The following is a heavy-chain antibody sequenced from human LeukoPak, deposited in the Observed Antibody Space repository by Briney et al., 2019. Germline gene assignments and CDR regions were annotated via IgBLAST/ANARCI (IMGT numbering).Heavy chain of an antibody. Sequence: ASVKVSCKASGYTFTGYYMHWVGQAPGQGLEWMGRINPNSGGTNYAQKFQGRVTMTRDTSISTAYMELSRLRSDDTAVYYCARDRDILTGSGYYFDYWGQGTLVTVSS. CDR1: GYTFTGYY. CDR3: ARDRDILTGSGYYFDY. D-gene: IGHD3-9*01. V-gene: IGHV1-2*06. CDR2: INPNSGGT. J-gene: IGHJ4*02.